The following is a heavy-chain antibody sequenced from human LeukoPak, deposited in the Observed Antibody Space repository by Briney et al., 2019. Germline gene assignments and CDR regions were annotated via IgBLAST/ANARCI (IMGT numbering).Heavy chain of an antibody. D-gene: IGHD2-15*01. Sequence: PSETQSLICSVSTDSTNTYYWSWIRQSPGKGLEWIGHIYHSGSTDYNPSFKSRVTISIDMSKKEFSLKLTSVTVADTAMYYCVRLRWELLAPYFDHWGQGTLVIVSS. CDR1: TDSTNTYY. V-gene: IGHV4-59*01. CDR2: IYHSGST. CDR3: VRLRWELLAPYFDH. J-gene: IGHJ4*02.